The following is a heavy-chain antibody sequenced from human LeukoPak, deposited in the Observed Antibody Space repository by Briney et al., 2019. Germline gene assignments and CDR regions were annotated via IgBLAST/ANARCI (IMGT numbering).Heavy chain of an antibody. D-gene: IGHD2-2*01. V-gene: IGHV3-21*04. CDR1: GFTLSSYS. Sequence: GGSLRLSCAASGFTLSSYSMNWVRQAPGKGLEWVSSISISSSYRYYADSVKGRFTISRDNAKNSLYLQMNSVRAEDTAVYYCAKEGSTSLYFDYWGQGTLVTVSS. CDR3: AKEGSTSLYFDY. CDR2: ISISSSYR. J-gene: IGHJ4*02.